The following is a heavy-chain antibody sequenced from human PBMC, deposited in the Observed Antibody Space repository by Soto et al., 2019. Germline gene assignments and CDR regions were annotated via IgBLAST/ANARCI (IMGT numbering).Heavy chain of an antibody. CDR3: ARGIEYSSSSEGMDV. Sequence: SETLSLTCTVSGGSISSGDYYWSWIRQPPGKGLEWIGYIYYSGSTYYNPSLKSRVTISVDTSKNQFSLKLSSVTAADTAVYYCARGIEYSSSSEGMDVWGQGTTVTVSS. J-gene: IGHJ6*02. D-gene: IGHD6-6*01. CDR1: GGSISSGDYY. V-gene: IGHV4-30-4*01. CDR2: IYYSGST.